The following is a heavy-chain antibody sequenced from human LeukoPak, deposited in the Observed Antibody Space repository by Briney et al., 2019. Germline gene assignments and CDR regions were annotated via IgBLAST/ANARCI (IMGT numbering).Heavy chain of an antibody. CDR2: VYTGGNT. CDR3: ARGVGDNMGKLGS. V-gene: IGHV4-4*07. D-gene: IGHD5-24*01. J-gene: IGHJ5*02. Sequence: SETLSLTCSASGGFIGGYYCSWIRQPAGKGLEWIGRVYTGGNTNYNRSLKGRVTMSIETSKNQSSLNLNSVTAADTAVYYCARGVGDNMGKLGSWGEGIL. CDR1: GGFIGGYY.